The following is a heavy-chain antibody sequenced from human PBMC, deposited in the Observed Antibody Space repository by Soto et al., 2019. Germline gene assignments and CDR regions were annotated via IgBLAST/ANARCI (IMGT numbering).Heavy chain of an antibody. CDR2: IYYSGST. Sequence: QVQLQESGPGLVKPSQTLSLTCTVSGGSISSGGYYWSWIRQHPGKGLEWIGYIYYSGSTYYNLSLKGRVTIDVVTAKNQCTLKLSSVTAAETAVYYGAEDYSYGWFDYWGRGGLVTVS. CDR1: GGSISSGGYY. CDR3: AEDYSYGWFDY. D-gene: IGHD5-18*01. V-gene: IGHV4-31*03. J-gene: IGHJ4*02.